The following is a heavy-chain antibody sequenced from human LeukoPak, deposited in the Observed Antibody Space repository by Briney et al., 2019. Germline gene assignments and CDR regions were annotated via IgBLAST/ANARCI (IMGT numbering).Heavy chain of an antibody. Sequence: ASVKVSCKASGYTFTGDYMHWVRQAPGQGLEWMGGIIPIFGTANYAQKFQGRVTITADESTSTAYMELSSLRSEDTAVYYCARDSQYSSGWYGYYYYYSMDVWGQGTTITVSS. J-gene: IGHJ6*02. CDR3: ARDSQYSSGWYGYYYYYSMDV. D-gene: IGHD6-19*01. CDR2: IIPIFGTA. V-gene: IGHV1-69*13. CDR1: GYTFTGDY.